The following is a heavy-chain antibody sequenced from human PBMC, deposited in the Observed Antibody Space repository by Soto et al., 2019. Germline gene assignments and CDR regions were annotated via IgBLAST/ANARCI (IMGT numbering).Heavy chain of an antibody. Sequence: PSETLSLTCTVSGGSISSYFWSCIRQPAGKGLEWIGHIYTSGSTNYNPSLKSRVTMSVDTSKNQFSLKLSSVTAADTAVYYCAREGRTDDSSGRSFDYWGQGTLVTVSS. CDR3: AREGRTDDSSGRSFDY. CDR1: GGSISSYF. CDR2: IYTSGST. J-gene: IGHJ4*02. D-gene: IGHD3-22*01. V-gene: IGHV4-4*07.